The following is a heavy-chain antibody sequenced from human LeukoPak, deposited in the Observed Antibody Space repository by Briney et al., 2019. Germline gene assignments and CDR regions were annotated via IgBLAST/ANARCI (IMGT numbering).Heavy chain of an antibody. D-gene: IGHD3-3*01. J-gene: IGHJ6*03. CDR3: ARGSVDFWSGYYAGTPYYYMDV. V-gene: IGHV4-61*02. CDR1: GGSISSGSYY. CDR2: IYTSGST. Sequence: PSGTLSLTCTVSGGSISSGSYYWSWIRQPAGKGLEWIGRIYTSGSTNYNPSLKSRVTISVDTSKNQFSLKLSSVTAADTAVYYCARGSVDFWSGYYAGTPYYYMDVWGKGTTVTVSS.